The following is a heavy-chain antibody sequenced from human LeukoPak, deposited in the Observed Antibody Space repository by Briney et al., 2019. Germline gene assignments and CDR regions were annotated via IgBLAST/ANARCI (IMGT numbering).Heavy chain of an antibody. J-gene: IGHJ4*02. D-gene: IGHD5-18*01. Sequence: ASEKVSCKASGYTFTSYGISWVRQAPGQGLEWMGWISAYNGNTNYAQKLQGRVTMTTDTSTSTAYMELRSLRSDDTAVYYCARVDTAMDPFDYWGQGTLVTVSS. CDR2: ISAYNGNT. V-gene: IGHV1-18*01. CDR3: ARVDTAMDPFDY. CDR1: GYTFTSYG.